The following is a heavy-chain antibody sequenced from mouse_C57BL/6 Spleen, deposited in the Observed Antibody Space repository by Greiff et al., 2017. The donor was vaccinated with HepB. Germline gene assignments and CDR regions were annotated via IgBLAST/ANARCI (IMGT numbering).Heavy chain of an antibody. J-gene: IGHJ1*03. Sequence: VQLQQSGPELVKPGASVKLSCKASGYTFTSYDINWVKQRPGQGLEWIGWIYPRDGSTKYNEKFKGKATLTVDTSSSTAYMELHSRTSEDSAVYFCARRPYYSNYYWYFDVWGTGTTVTVSS. CDR1: GYTFTSYD. CDR2: IYPRDGST. V-gene: IGHV1-85*01. D-gene: IGHD2-5*01. CDR3: ARRPYYSNYYWYFDV.